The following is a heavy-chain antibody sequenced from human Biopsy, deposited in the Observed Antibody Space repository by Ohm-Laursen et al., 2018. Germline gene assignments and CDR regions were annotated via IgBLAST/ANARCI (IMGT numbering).Heavy chain of an antibody. CDR3: VKQWGGYNFDS. J-gene: IGHJ5*01. V-gene: IGHV3-23*01. CDR2: IDVSDYNT. Sequence: GSLRLSCSASGFTFHTYAMNWVRQAPGKGLEWVAHIDVSDYNTYYADSVRGRFTISRGNSKQMVHLEINSLTADDTAVYYCVKQWGGYNFDSWGQGTLVTVSS. D-gene: IGHD1-14*01. CDR1: GFTFHTYA.